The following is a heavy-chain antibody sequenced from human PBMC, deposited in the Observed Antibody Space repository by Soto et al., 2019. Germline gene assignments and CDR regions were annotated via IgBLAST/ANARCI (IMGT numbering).Heavy chain of an antibody. J-gene: IGHJ4*02. Sequence: SGGSLRLSCAASGFTFSIYEMNWVRQAPGKGLEWVSYSSSSATTIFYADSVKGRFTISRDNAKNSLYLQMNSLRGEDTAFYYCARATGYTLDYWGQGTLVTVSS. V-gene: IGHV3-48*03. CDR3: ARATGYTLDY. D-gene: IGHD5-12*01. CDR2: SSSSATTI. CDR1: GFTFSIYE.